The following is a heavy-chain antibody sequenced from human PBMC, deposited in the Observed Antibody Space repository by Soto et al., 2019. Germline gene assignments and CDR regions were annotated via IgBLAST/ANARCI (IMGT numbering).Heavy chain of an antibody. J-gene: IGHJ3*01. D-gene: IGHD6-19*01. CDR2: ITESGVTA. CDR3: AKVRFSRGWNQDAFHA. Sequence: PGKGLQWVSTITESGVTAYYADSVKGRFSISRDNVKAILYLQMSGLSVEDTAVYYCAKVRFSRGWNQDAFHAWGPGTMVTVPS. V-gene: IGHV3-23*01.